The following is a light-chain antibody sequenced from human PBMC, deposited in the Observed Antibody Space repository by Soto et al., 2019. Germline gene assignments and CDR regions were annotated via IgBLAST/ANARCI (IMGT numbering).Light chain of an antibody. CDR3: QQYNIYPLT. V-gene: IGKV1D-16*01. Sequence: DVQMTQSPSSLSASVGDRVTITCRASQDINSYLAWYQQKPGNAPKSLIYAASSLQPGVPSRFSGSQSGTDCTITISTLQPEDSATYDCQQYNIYPLTFGGGTKVEIK. J-gene: IGKJ4*01. CDR1: QDINSY. CDR2: AAS.